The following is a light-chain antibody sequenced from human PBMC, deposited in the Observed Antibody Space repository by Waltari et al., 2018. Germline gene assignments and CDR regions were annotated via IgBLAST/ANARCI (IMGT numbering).Light chain of an antibody. V-gene: IGLV2-14*03. CDR1: NSDVGAYQY. J-gene: IGLJ3*02. Sequence: QPALTQPASVSGSPGQSITISCTGTNSDVGAYQYVSLYQQNPGKAPKLIIFDVSRRPSGVSYLFSGSKSGSTASLTISGLQAGDEADYYCSSYTTSATWVFGGGTRVAVL. CDR3: SSYTTSATWV. CDR2: DVS.